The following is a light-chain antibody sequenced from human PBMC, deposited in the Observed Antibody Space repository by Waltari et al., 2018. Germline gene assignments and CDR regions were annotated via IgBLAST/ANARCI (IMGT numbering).Light chain of an antibody. CDR3: QHLNSYPLN. J-gene: IGKJ4*01. V-gene: IGKV1-9*01. Sequence: DIYLTQSPSFLSASVGDRVTITCRASQDMHSYLDWYQLRPGQAPRLIIYVASKLQSGVPSRFSGSGTGTDFTLTISGLQPEDFATYYCQHLNSYPLNFGGGTKVEIK. CDR1: QDMHSY. CDR2: VAS.